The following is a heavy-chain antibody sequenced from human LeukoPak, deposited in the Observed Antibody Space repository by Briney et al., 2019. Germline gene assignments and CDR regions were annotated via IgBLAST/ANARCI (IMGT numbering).Heavy chain of an antibody. CDR1: GYTFTNYG. J-gene: IGHJ6*02. CDR3: ARFIAAAGSMGYYYYGMDV. CDR2: MNPKSGYT. V-gene: IGHV1-8*01. Sequence: EASVKVSCKASGYTFTNYGINWVRQATGQGLEWMGWMNPKSGYTGYAQKFQGRVTMTRTTSISTAYMELSSLRSEDTAVYYCARFIAAAGSMGYYYYGMDVWGQGTTVTVSS. D-gene: IGHD6-13*01.